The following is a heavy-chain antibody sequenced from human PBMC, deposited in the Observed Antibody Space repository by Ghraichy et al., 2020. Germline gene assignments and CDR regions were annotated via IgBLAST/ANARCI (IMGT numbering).Heavy chain of an antibody. V-gene: IGHV4-61*01. Sequence: SQTLSLTCTVSGGSVSSGSYYWSWIRQPPGKGLEWIGYIYYSGSTNYNPSLKSRVTISVDTSKNQFSLKLSSVTAADTAVYYCAGEVGIAAKRAFDPWGQGTLVTVSS. D-gene: IGHD6-13*01. CDR1: GGSVSSGSYY. J-gene: IGHJ5*02. CDR2: IYYSGST. CDR3: AGEVGIAAKRAFDP.